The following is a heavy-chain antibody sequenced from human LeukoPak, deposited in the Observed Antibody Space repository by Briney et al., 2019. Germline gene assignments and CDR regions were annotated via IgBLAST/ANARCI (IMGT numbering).Heavy chain of an antibody. CDR2: IYYSGST. Sequence: SETLSLTCTISGGSITSSDYWWAWIRLPPGRGLEWIGSIYYSGSTYYNPPLKSRATISVDTSKNQFSLKLSSVTAADAAVYFCARRSSSWYYFEDWGQGTLVTVSS. V-gene: IGHV4-39*07. J-gene: IGHJ4*02. CDR1: GGSITSSDYW. D-gene: IGHD6-13*01. CDR3: ARRSSSWYYFED.